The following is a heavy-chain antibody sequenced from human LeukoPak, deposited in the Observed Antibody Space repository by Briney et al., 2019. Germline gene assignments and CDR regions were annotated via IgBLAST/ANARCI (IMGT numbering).Heavy chain of an antibody. CDR3: ARVETTRYYYGMDV. J-gene: IGHJ6*02. D-gene: IGHD1-1*01. Sequence: ASVNISCKASGYSFTTYYLHWVRQAPGQGLEWMGINNPGGGTVVHAQKFQGRVTMTRDTSTSTVYMELSSLRSEDTAVYYCARVETTRYYYGMDVWGQGTTVTVSS. V-gene: IGHV1-46*01. CDR1: GYSFTTYY. CDR2: NNPGGGTV.